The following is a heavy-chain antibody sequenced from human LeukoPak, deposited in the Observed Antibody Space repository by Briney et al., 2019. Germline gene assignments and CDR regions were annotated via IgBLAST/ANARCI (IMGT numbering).Heavy chain of an antibody. J-gene: IGHJ4*02. Sequence: PGGSLRLSCAASGFAFSDYSMNWVRQAPGKGLEWVSYISSSDNTIHYADSVKGRFTISRDNAKNSLYLETNSLRDEDTAVYYCARVHRGYSYGRLDYWGQGTLVTVSS. CDR2: ISSSDNTI. D-gene: IGHD5-18*01. CDR1: GFAFSDYS. V-gene: IGHV3-48*02. CDR3: ARVHRGYSYGRLDY.